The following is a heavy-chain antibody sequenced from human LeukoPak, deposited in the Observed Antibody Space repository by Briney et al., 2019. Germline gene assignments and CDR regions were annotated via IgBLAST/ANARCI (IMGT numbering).Heavy chain of an antibody. CDR3: ARVGFDI. V-gene: IGHV3-48*03. J-gene: IGHJ3*02. CDR2: ITSSGSTK. CDR1: GFTFSNYE. Sequence: GGSLILSCAASGFTFSNYEMNWVRQAPGKGLEWISTITSSGSTKYYADSAKGRFAASRDNAKNSLYLQMNSLRAEDTAVYYCARVGFDIWGQGTMVPVSS.